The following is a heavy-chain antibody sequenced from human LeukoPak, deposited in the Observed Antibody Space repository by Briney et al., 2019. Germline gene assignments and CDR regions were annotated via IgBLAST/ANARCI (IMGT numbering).Heavy chain of an antibody. V-gene: IGHV3-23*01. Sequence: GGSLRLSCAASGFTFSSYAMSWVRQAPGMGLEWVSVIIGSGDRTYYADSVKGRFTISRDNSKNTLYLQMNSLRAEDTAVYYCARSQLLYYGMDVWGQGTTVTVSS. D-gene: IGHD2-2*01. J-gene: IGHJ6*02. CDR1: GFTFSSYA. CDR3: ARSQLLYYGMDV. CDR2: IIGSGDRT.